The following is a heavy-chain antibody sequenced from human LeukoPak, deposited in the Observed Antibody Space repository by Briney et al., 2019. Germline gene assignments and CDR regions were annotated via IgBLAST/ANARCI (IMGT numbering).Heavy chain of an antibody. V-gene: IGHV1-46*01. J-gene: IGHJ4*02. Sequence: ASVKVSCKASGYTFTSYYMHWVRQAPGQGLEWMGIINPSGGSTSYAQKFQGRVTMTRDTSTSTVYMELSSLRSQDTAVYYCARPLHGDYPGYWGQGTLVTVSS. CDR2: INPSGGST. CDR1: GYTFTSYY. CDR3: ARPLHGDYPGY. D-gene: IGHD4-17*01.